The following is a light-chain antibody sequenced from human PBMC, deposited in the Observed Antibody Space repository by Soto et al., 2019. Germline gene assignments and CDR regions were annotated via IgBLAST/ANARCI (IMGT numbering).Light chain of an antibody. V-gene: IGKV1-39*01. CDR1: QSIANY. CDR2: AAS. Sequence: DIQMTQSPSSLSASVGDRVTITCRASQSIANYLNWYQQTPGKAPKLLIYAASTLQSGVPSKFSGSGFGTDFTLTISSLQTEDFATYYCQQNYSPPPITFGQGTRLEIK. J-gene: IGKJ5*01. CDR3: QQNYSPPPIT.